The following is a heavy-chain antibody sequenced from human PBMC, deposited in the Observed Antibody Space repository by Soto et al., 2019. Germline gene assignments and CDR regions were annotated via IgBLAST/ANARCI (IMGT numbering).Heavy chain of an antibody. J-gene: IGHJ6*02. CDR1: GGSISSGDYY. Sequence: PSETLSLTCTVSGGSISSGDYYWSWIRQPPGKGLEWIGYIYYSGSTYYNPSLKSRVTISVDTSKNQFSLKLSSVTAADTAVYYCARDGGDYPYYYYGTDVWGQGTTVTVSS. CDR2: IYYSGST. V-gene: IGHV4-30-4*01. CDR3: ARDGGDYPYYYYGTDV. D-gene: IGHD4-17*01.